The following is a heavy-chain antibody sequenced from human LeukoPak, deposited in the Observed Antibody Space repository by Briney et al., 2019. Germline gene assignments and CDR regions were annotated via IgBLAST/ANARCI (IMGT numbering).Heavy chain of an antibody. D-gene: IGHD2/OR15-2a*01. CDR1: GYYFTDYW. J-gene: IGHJ4*02. V-gene: IGHV5-51*01. CDR3: ARRGGTPFYDY. Sequence: GESLKISCKTSGYYFTDYWIGWVRQKPGKGLEWMGIIRADSQITYSPFFEGQVTFSADVSKDSVYLRWSSLKASDTDMYYCARRGGTPFYDYWGQGTLVTVSP. CDR2: IRADSQI.